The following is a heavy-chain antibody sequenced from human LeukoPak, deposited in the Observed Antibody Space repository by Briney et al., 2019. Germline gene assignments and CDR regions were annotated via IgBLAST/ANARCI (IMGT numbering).Heavy chain of an antibody. CDR1: GFTFDDYA. CDR3: ARAWYFAFDI. CDR2: ISWNSGSI. J-gene: IGHJ3*02. V-gene: IGHV3-9*01. Sequence: PGMSLRLSCAASGFTFDDYAMHWVRQAPGKGLEWVSGISWNSGSIGYADSVKGRFTISRDNTKNSLYLQMNSLRAEDTAVYYCARAWYFAFDIWGQGTMVTVSS. D-gene: IGHD2-15*01.